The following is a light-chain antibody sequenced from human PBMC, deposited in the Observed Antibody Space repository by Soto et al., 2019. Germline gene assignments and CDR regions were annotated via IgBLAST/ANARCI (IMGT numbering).Light chain of an antibody. CDR2: EGS. CDR1: SSDVGSYNL. V-gene: IGLV2-23*01. Sequence: QSALTQPASVSGSPGQSITISCTGTSSDVGSYNLVSWYQQHPGKAPKLMIYEGSKRPSGVSNRFSGSKSGNTASLTISELQAEDEADYYCCSYAGSSTYVFGTGTKVTAL. J-gene: IGLJ1*01. CDR3: CSYAGSSTYV.